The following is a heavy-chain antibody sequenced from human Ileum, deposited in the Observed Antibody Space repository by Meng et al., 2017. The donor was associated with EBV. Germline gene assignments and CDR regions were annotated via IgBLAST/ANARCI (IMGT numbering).Heavy chain of an antibody. CDR2: INHSGST. CDR1: GGFFSGYY. D-gene: IGHD3-22*01. Sequence: QAPLQQWGARLLNPSETLSLTCAVYGGFFSGYYWSWIRQSPGKGLEWIGEINHSGSTNYNPSLKSRVTISVDTSKNQFSLKLTSVTAADTAVYYCAREARSSGYHPGIGPWGQGTLVTVSS. J-gene: IGHJ5*02. V-gene: IGHV4-34*02. CDR3: AREARSSGYHPGIGP.